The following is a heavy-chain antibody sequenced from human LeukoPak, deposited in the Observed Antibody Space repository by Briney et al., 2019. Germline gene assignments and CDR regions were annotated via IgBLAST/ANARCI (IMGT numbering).Heavy chain of an antibody. D-gene: IGHD6-19*01. J-gene: IGHJ4*02. Sequence: GGSLRLSCAASGLTFSSYWMSWVRQAPGKGLEWVANIKQDGSEKYYVDSVKGRFTISRDNVKNLLYLQMNSLRAEDTAVYYCARVQRGIAVALDYWGQGTLATVSS. CDR2: IKQDGSEK. CDR3: ARVQRGIAVALDY. CDR1: GLTFSSYW. V-gene: IGHV3-7*04.